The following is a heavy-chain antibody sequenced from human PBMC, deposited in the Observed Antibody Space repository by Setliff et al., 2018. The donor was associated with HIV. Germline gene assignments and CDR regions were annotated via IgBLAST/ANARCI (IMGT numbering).Heavy chain of an antibody. CDR3: ARVALPGITPLRHFDY. Sequence: ASVKVSCKPSGYTFTAYGLSWVRQAPGQGLEWMGWISTYSDETSYAQKLQGRVTMTTDTSTSTAYMELRRLRFDDTAVYYCARVALPGITPLRHFDYWGQGTLVTVSS. V-gene: IGHV1-18*01. D-gene: IGHD3-10*01. CDR2: ISTYSDET. J-gene: IGHJ4*02. CDR1: GYTFTAYG.